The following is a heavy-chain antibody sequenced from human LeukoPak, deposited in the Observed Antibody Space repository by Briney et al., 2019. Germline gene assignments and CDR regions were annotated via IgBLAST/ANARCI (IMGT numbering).Heavy chain of an antibody. Sequence: GGSLRLSCAASGFTFSSYGMHWVHQAPGKGLEWVAVISYDGSNKYYADSVKGRFTISRDNSKNTLYLQMNSLRAEDTAVYYCAKTTVYSSSWYYFDYWGQGTLVTVSS. D-gene: IGHD6-13*01. CDR1: GFTFSSYG. CDR3: AKTTVYSSSWYYFDY. V-gene: IGHV3-30*18. CDR2: ISYDGSNK. J-gene: IGHJ4*02.